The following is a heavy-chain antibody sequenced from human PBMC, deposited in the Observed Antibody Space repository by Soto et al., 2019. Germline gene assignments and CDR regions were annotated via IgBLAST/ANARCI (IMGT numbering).Heavy chain of an antibody. CDR2: INAHSGGT. Sequence: ASVKVSCKASGFSFTGHYIHWLRQAPGQGLEWMGWINAHSGGTEYAQKFQGRVTLTRDTSIATAYLTLTSLTSDGTALYYCAKDLTRQPAYSLDTWGQGTQVTVSS. V-gene: IGHV1-2*02. CDR3: AKDLTRQPAYSLDT. J-gene: IGHJ5*02. D-gene: IGHD3-16*01. CDR1: GFSFTGHY.